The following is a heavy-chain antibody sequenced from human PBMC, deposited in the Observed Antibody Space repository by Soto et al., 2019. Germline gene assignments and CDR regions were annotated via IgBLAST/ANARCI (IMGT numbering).Heavy chain of an antibody. Sequence: QVQLVQSGAEVKKPGSSVKVSCKASGGTFSTSTFTWVRQAPGQGLEWMGRTIPLLNVADYAQDFQGRLTITANKSTRTTYMELNSLTSKDTAVYYCARDSPIGSTFSGYDAIASWGQGTLVTVSS. J-gene: IGHJ4*02. CDR2: TIPLLNVA. V-gene: IGHV1-69*08. CDR3: ARDSPIGSTFSGYDAIAS. D-gene: IGHD5-12*01. CDR1: GGTFSTST.